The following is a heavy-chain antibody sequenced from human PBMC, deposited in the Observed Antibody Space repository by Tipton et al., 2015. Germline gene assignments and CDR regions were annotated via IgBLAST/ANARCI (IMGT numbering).Heavy chain of an antibody. CDR3: ARIRSGAYYGMDV. CDR1: GFSLGSYD. Sequence: SLRLSCAASGFSLGSYDMHWVRQASGKGLEWVSVIGTAGDTYYPGSVKGRFTISRENAKNSLYLQMNSLRAGDTAVYYCARIRSGAYYGMDVWGQGTTVTVSS. CDR2: IGTAGDT. D-gene: IGHD3-10*01. J-gene: IGHJ6*02. V-gene: IGHV3-13*01.